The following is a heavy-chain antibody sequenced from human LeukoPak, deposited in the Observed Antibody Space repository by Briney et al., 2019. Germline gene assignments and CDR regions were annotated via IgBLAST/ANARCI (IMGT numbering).Heavy chain of an antibody. D-gene: IGHD4-17*01. CDR1: GYTFTDYY. CDR2: INPNSGGT. CDR3: ARGHPTGS. V-gene: IGHV1-2*02. Sequence: ASVKVSCKPSGYTFTDYYIHWVRQAPGQGPEWMGWINPNSGGTNYAQNLPGRVTMTRDTSISTAYMQLSSLRSEDTAVYYCARGHPTGSWGQGTLVTVSS. J-gene: IGHJ5*02.